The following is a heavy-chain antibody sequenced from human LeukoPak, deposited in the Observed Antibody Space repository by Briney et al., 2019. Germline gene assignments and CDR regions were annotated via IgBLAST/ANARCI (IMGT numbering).Heavy chain of an antibody. J-gene: IGHJ3*02. CDR3: AREVNDPDAFDI. Sequence: GGSLRLSCAASGFSFSDYDMSWIRQAPGKGLEWVSYIDGSGYTIFYTASAKGRFTISRDNAKNSLHLQMNSLRAEDTAVYFCAREVNDPDAFDIWGQGTLVTVSS. CDR2: IDGSGYTI. CDR1: GFSFSDYD. V-gene: IGHV3-11*01.